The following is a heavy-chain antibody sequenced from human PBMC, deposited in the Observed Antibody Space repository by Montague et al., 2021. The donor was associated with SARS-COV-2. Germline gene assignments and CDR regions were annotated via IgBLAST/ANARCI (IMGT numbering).Heavy chain of an antibody. CDR1: GFTFSSYS. D-gene: IGHD2-2*01. J-gene: IGHJ4*02. Sequence: SLRLSCAASGFTFSSYSMNWVRQAPGKGLEWVSSISSSSSYIYYADSVKGRFTISRDNAKNSLYLQMYSLRAEDTAVYYCARGVRGSGTRSLWGQGTLVTVSS. V-gene: IGHV3-21*01. CDR2: ISSSSSYI. CDR3: ARGVRGSGTRSL.